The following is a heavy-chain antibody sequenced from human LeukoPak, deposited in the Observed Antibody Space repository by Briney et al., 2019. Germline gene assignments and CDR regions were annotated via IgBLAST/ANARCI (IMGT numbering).Heavy chain of an antibody. D-gene: IGHD1-26*01. CDR3: ARGVVGATTGWYFDL. Sequence: YPGGSLRLSCAASGFTFSNHGMHWVRQAPGKGLEWVAVIWSDESNKYYAVSVKGRFTISRDNFKNTLYLHMNRLRAEDTTVYYCARGVVGATTGWYFDLWGRGTLVTVSS. CDR1: GFTFSNHG. CDR2: IWSDESNK. V-gene: IGHV3-33*01. J-gene: IGHJ2*01.